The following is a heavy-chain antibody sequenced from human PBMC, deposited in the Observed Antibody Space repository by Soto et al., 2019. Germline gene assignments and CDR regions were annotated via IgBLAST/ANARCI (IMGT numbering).Heavy chain of an antibody. J-gene: IGHJ2*01. CDR2: INLGGTTT. Sequence: QVQLVQSGAEVKKPGASAKLSCQASEYTFTDYFIHWVRQAPGQGLEWMGLINLGGTTTTYAQKLQGRLTIIRDSSTSTVYMELSSLRSEDTAVYYCIGEESGVRY. CDR1: EYTFTDYF. D-gene: IGHD1-26*01. CDR3: IGEESGVRY. V-gene: IGHV1-46*03.